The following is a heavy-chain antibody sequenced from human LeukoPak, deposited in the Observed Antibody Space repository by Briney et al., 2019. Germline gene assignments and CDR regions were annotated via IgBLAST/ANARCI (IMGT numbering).Heavy chain of an antibody. CDR2: INPNSGGT. Sequence: ASVKVSCKASGYTFTDYYMHWVRQAPGQGLEWMGWINPNSGGTNYAQKFQGRVTMTRDTSISTAYMGLSRLRSDDTSVYYCARTRDPHDYWGQGTLVTVSS. V-gene: IGHV1-2*02. CDR1: GYTFTDYY. J-gene: IGHJ4*02. CDR3: ARTRDPHDY.